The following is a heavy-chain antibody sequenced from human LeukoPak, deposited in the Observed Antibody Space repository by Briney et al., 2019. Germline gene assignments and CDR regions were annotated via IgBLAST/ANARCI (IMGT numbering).Heavy chain of an antibody. D-gene: IGHD3-10*01. CDR1: GFSLSTSGVA. J-gene: IGHJ4*02. CDR2: IYWDDDK. Sequence: SGPTLVKXTQTLTLTCIFSGFSLSTSGVAVAWIRQPPGKALEWLGLIYWDDDKRYSLSLKSRLTITKDTSKNHVVLTMTNMDPVDTATYYCARSNYYSSGTYYNDYWGQGTLVTVSS. CDR3: ARSNYYSSGTYYNDY. V-gene: IGHV2-5*02.